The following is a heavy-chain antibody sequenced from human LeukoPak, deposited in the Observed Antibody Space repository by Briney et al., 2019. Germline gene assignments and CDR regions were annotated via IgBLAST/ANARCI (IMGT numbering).Heavy chain of an antibody. D-gene: IGHD1-26*01. Sequence: GGSLRLSCAASGFTFNSYAMHWVRQAPGKGLEWVALIWYDGSNKYYADSVEGRFTVSRDNSKNTLYLQMNSLRAEDTAVYYCARARGWEPNHYYYDMDVWGKGTTVTVSS. CDR2: IWYDGSNK. J-gene: IGHJ6*03. V-gene: IGHV3-33*01. CDR1: GFTFNSYA. CDR3: ARARGWEPNHYYYDMDV.